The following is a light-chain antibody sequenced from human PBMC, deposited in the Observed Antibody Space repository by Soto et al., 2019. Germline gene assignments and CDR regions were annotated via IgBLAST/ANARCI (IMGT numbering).Light chain of an antibody. CDR1: SSDLGIYNY. CDR3: SSHTTSSTRA. CDR2: EVT. J-gene: IGLJ1*01. V-gene: IGLV2-14*01. Sequence: QSVLAQPASVSGSPGQSIAISCSGSSSDLGIYNYVSWYQQHPGKVPKLIIFEVTNRPSGVSNRFSGSKSGNTASLTISGLQAEDEADYYCSSHTTSSTRAFGTGTKVTVL.